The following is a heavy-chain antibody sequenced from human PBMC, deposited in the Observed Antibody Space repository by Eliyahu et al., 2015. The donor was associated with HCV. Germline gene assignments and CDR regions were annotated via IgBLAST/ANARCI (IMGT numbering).Heavy chain of an antibody. CDR3: ATVPFRGDFGPNYYSGFDV. Sequence: VQLVQSGSEVKKPGSSVKVSCKTSGGSFNNYALSWMRQAPGQGLQWMGGIIPIFGLTNYAQTFQGRVAITADKSTSTAYMELSSLRFEDTAVYFCATVPFRGDFGPNYYSGFDVWGPGTTVNVSS. V-gene: IGHV1-69*17. J-gene: IGHJ6*02. CDR2: IIPIFGLT. D-gene: IGHD4-17*01. CDR1: GGSFNNYA.